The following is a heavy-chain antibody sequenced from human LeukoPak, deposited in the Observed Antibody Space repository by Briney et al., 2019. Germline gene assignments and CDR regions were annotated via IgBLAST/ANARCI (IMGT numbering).Heavy chain of an antibody. Sequence: SETLSLTCSVSGGSISSGDYFWTWIRQPPGKGLEYIGYIYYSGTTYYNPSLKSRITMSVDMSANQFSLRLTSVSAADTAVYYCTRAYWIGFHFDSWGKGTLVSVSS. J-gene: IGHJ4*02. CDR1: GGSISSGDYF. CDR2: IYYSGTT. D-gene: IGHD3-3*01. V-gene: IGHV4-30-4*01. CDR3: TRAYWIGFHFDS.